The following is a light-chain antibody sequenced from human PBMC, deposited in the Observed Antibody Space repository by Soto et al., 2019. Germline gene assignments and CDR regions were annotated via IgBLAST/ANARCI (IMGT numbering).Light chain of an antibody. CDR2: EVN. V-gene: IGLV2-8*01. J-gene: IGLJ2*01. CDR3: SSYAGGNKMV. CDR1: SRDVGGYVY. Sequence: QSVLTQPPSASGSPGESVTMSCTGTSRDVGGYVYVSWFQQHPGKAPKLIIVEVNKRPSGVSDPFSGSRSGNTASLTVSGLQIEDEADYYCSSYAGGNKMVFGGGTKLTVL.